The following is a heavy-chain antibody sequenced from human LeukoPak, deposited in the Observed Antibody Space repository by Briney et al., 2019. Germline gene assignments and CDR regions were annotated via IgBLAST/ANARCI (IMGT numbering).Heavy chain of an antibody. V-gene: IGHV3-48*03. Sequence: GGSLRLSCAASGFTFSSYEMNWVRQAPGKGLEWVSYISSSGSTIYYADSVKGRFTISRDNAKNSLYLQMNSLRAEDTAVYYCAKAESFGDGFHWFDPWGQGTLVTVSS. J-gene: IGHJ5*02. D-gene: IGHD4-17*01. CDR1: GFTFSSYE. CDR3: AKAESFGDGFHWFDP. CDR2: ISSSGSTI.